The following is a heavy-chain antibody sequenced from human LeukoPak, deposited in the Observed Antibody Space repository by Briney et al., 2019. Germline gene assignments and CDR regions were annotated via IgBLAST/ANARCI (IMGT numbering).Heavy chain of an antibody. D-gene: IGHD2-15*01. CDR3: ALQGGSSHWDYYYYMDV. CDR2: IYYSGST. Sequence: SETLSLTCTVSGGSISSSSYYWGWIRPPPGKGLEWIGSIYYSGSTYYNPSLKSRVTISVDTSKNQFSLKLSSVTAADTAVYYCALQGGSSHWDYYYYMDVWGKGTTVTVSS. CDR1: GGSISSSSYY. V-gene: IGHV4-39*01. J-gene: IGHJ6*03.